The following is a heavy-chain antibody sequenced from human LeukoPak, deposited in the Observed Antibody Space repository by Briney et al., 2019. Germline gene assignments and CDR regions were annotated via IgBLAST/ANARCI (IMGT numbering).Heavy chain of an antibody. V-gene: IGHV3-53*05. J-gene: IGHJ3*02. CDR3: ARAGDSSGYDAFDI. CDR1: GFTVSSNY. Sequence: GGSLRLSCAASGFTVSSNYMSWVRQAPGKGLEWVSVIYSGGSTYYADSVKGRFTISRDNSKNTLYLQMNSLRAEDTAVYYCARAGDSSGYDAFDIWGQGTMVTVSS. CDR2: IYSGGST. D-gene: IGHD3-22*01.